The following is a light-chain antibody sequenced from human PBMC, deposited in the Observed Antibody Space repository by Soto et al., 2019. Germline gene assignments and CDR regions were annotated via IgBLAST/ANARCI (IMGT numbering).Light chain of an antibody. Sequence: DIQMTQSPSSLSASVGDRVTITCRASQTISKYLNWYQHKPGKGPKLLIYGASTLQRGVPSRFSGSGSGRDFVLTISSLQPEDSATYYCQQSYGTPWTFGQGTKVDIK. CDR2: GAS. V-gene: IGKV1-39*01. J-gene: IGKJ1*01. CDR1: QTISKY. CDR3: QQSYGTPWT.